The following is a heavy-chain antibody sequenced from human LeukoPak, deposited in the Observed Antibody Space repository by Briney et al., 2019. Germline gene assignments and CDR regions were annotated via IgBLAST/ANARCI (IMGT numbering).Heavy chain of an antibody. CDR3: ASPFDYGSGSYDY. D-gene: IGHD3-10*01. V-gene: IGHV4-38-2*02. CDR2: IYHSGST. Sequence: PSETLSLTCTVSGYSISSGYYWGWIRQPPGKGLEWIGSIYHSGSTYYNPSLKSRVTISVDTSKNQFSLKLSSVTAADTAVYYCASPFDYGSGSYDYWGQGTLVTVSS. CDR1: GYSISSGYY. J-gene: IGHJ4*02.